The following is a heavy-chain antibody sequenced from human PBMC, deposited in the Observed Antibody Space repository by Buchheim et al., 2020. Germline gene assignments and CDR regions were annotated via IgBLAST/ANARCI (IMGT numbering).Heavy chain of an antibody. CDR1: GFTFSSYG. D-gene: IGHD6-6*01. J-gene: IGHJ4*02. Sequence: QVQLVESGGGVVQPGRSLRLSCAASGFTFSSYGMHWVRQAPGKGLEWVAVISYDGSNKYYADSVKGRFTISRDNSKNTLYLQMNSLRAEDTAVYYCAKKYSELDYWGQGTL. CDR2: ISYDGSNK. V-gene: IGHV3-30*18. CDR3: AKKYSELDY.